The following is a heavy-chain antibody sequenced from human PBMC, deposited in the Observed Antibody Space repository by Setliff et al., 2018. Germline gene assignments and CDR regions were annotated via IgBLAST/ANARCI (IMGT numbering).Heavy chain of an antibody. CDR3: ARVHYETSTYSPTLFDH. J-gene: IGHJ4*02. D-gene: IGHD3-22*01. CDR2: ISNDAYTI. V-gene: IGHV3-11*01. CDR1: GFSFSDYY. Sequence: VGSLRLSCAASGFSFSDYYMMWIRQAPGKGLEWVSYISNDAYTIHYADSMKGRLTISRDNSKDSVFLQMNSLRVEDTAVYYCARVHYETSTYSPTLFDHWGQGALVTVSS.